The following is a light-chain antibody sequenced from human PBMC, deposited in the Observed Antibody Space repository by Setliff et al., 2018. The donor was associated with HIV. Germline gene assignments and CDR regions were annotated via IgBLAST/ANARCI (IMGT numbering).Light chain of an antibody. V-gene: IGLV2-14*03. CDR3: SSHRDTHTLEV. CDR1: SSDIGEYGY. CDR2: AVT. Sequence: QSALAQPASVSGSPGHSITISCPGTSSDIGEYGYVSWYQQHPGKAPKLILYAVTYRPSGVSNRFSGSKSGNTASLTISGLQAEDEADYYCSSHRDTHTLEVFGTGTKVTVL. J-gene: IGLJ1*01.